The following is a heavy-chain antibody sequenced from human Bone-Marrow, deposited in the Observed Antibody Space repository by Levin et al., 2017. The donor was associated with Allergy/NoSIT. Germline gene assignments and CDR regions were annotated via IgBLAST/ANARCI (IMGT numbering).Heavy chain of an antibody. Sequence: GGSLRLSCAASGLTFTTYSVHWVRQAPGKGLDWVSSITSNGRHIYSADSVKGRFTISRDNAKNSVYLQMDSLSAEDTAVYYCARDPSDTVMINNYFYGLDVWGQGTTVIVSS. J-gene: IGHJ6*02. D-gene: IGHD5-18*01. CDR1: GLTFTTYS. CDR2: ITSNGRHI. CDR3: ARDPSDTVMINNYFYGLDV. V-gene: IGHV3-21*01.